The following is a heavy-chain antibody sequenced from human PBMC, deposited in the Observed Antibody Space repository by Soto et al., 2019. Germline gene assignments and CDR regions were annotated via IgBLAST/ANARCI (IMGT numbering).Heavy chain of an antibody. J-gene: IGHJ6*02. D-gene: IGHD3-3*01. CDR1: GYSFTSYW. V-gene: IGHV5-51*01. Sequence: GESLKIYCKGSGYSFTSYWIGWVRQMPGKGLEWMGIIYPGDSDTRYSPSFQGQVTISADKSISTAYLQWSSLKASDTAMYYCARTDRYDFWSGYAIGLSGYYGMDVWGQGTTVTVPS. CDR3: ARTDRYDFWSGYAIGLSGYYGMDV. CDR2: IYPGDSDT.